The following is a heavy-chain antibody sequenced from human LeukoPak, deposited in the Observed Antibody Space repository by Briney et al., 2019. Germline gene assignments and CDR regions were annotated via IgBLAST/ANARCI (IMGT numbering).Heavy chain of an antibody. V-gene: IGHV6-1*01. Sequence: SQTLSLTCAISGDSVSSNSAAWNWIRQSPSRGLEWLGRTFHRSKWYNEYAISVKGRITINADTSMNQFSLHLRSVTPDDTAVYYCARVSLPEAGGTWFDPWGQGTLVTVSS. CDR2: TFHRSKWYN. J-gene: IGHJ5*02. CDR3: ARVSLPEAGGTWFDP. D-gene: IGHD1-14*01. CDR1: GDSVSSNSAA.